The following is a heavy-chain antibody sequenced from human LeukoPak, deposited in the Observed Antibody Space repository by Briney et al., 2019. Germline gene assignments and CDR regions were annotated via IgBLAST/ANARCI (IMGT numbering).Heavy chain of an antibody. J-gene: IGHJ4*02. CDR3: AREGHGSGSYWDY. Sequence: GGSLRLSCAASGFTVSSNYMSWVRQAPGKGLEWVSVIYSGGSTYYADSVKGRFTISRDNSKNTLYLQMNSLRAEDTAVYYCAREGHGSGSYWDYWGQGTLVTVSS. CDR1: GFTVSSNY. D-gene: IGHD3-10*01. V-gene: IGHV3-53*01. CDR2: IYSGGST.